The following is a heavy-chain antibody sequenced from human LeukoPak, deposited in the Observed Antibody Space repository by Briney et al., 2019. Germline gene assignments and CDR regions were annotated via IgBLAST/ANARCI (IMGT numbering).Heavy chain of an antibody. V-gene: IGHV3-53*05. CDR1: GFTVSSNS. J-gene: IGHJ4*02. D-gene: IGHD1-26*01. CDR2: IYSGGNT. CDR3: ARSIGGSYFFCDY. Sequence: GGSLRLSCTVSGFTVSSNSMSWVRQAPGKGLEWVSFIYSGGNTHYSDSVKGRFTISRDDSKNTLYLQMNSLRAEDTAVYYCARSIGGSYFFCDYWGQGTLVTVSS.